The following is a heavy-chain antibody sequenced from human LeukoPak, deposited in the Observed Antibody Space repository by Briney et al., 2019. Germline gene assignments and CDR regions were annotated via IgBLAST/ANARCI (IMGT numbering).Heavy chain of an antibody. D-gene: IGHD1-14*01. CDR3: ARLPSNRNYYFDY. CDR1: GGTFSSYA. Sequence: ASVKVSCKASGGTFSSYAISWVRQAPGQGLEWMGGIIPIFGTANYAQKFQGRVTITADESTSTAYMELSSLRSEDTAVYYCARLPSNRNYYFDYWGQGTLVTVSS. J-gene: IGHJ4*02. CDR2: IIPIFGTA. V-gene: IGHV1-69*13.